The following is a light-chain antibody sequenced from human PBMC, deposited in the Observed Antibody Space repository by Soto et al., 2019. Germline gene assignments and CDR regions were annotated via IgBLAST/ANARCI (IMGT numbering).Light chain of an antibody. J-gene: IGKJ3*01. CDR1: QSISSY. Sequence: DIQMTQSPSSLSASVGDRVTITCRASQSISSYLNWYQQKPGKAPKLLIYAASSLQSGVPSRFSGIGAGTDFTLTISSLQPEDFATYYCQQSYSTPSTFGAGNKVDIK. CDR3: QQSYSTPST. CDR2: AAS. V-gene: IGKV1-39*01.